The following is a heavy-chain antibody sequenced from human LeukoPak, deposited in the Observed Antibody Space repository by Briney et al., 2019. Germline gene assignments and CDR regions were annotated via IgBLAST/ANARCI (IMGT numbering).Heavy chain of an antibody. D-gene: IGHD6-19*01. CDR2: INTDGTVT. J-gene: IGHJ4*02. V-gene: IGHV3-74*01. CDR1: GFTLSSYW. CDR3: ARDLYSSGWYDY. Sequence: GGSLRLSCAASGFTLSSYWMHWVRQVPGKGLVWVSHINTDGTVTHYADSVKGRFTISRDNAKNTLYLQMNSLRAEDTAVYYCARDLYSSGWYDYWGQGTLVTVSS.